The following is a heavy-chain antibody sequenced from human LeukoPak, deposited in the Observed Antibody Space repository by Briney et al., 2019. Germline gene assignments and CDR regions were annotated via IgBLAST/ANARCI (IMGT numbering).Heavy chain of an antibody. CDR3: ARRLCSSLTCNIGPSGNWLDP. V-gene: IGHV4-34*01. CDR2: INHSGST. Sequence: SETLSLTCAVYGGSFSGYYWSWIRQPPGKGLEWIGEINHSGSTNYNPSLKSRVTISVDTSKNQFSLKLSSVTAADTAVYYCARRLCSSLTCNIGPSGNWLDPWGQGTLVTVPS. D-gene: IGHD2-2*02. CDR1: GGSFSGYY. J-gene: IGHJ5*02.